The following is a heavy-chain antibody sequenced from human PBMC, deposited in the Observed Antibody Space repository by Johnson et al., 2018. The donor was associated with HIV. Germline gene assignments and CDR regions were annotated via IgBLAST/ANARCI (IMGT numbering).Heavy chain of an antibody. V-gene: IGHV3-7*01. J-gene: IGHJ3*02. Sequence: VQLVESGGGLVQPGGSLRLSCPASGFTFSSYWMSWVRQAPGKGLEWVANIKQDGSEKYYVDFVKGRFTISRDNAKNSLYLQMNSLRAEDTAVYYCAREVDGFDIWGQGTMVTVSS. CDR3: AREVDGFDI. CDR1: GFTFSSYW. CDR2: IKQDGSEK.